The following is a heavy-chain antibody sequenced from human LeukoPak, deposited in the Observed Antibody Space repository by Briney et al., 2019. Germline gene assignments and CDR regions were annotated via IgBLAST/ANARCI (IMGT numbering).Heavy chain of an antibody. V-gene: IGHV3-30*18. J-gene: IGHJ4*02. Sequence: TGGSLRLSCASSGFTFRNYGMHWVRQAPGKGLEWVAVISYDGSNKYYADSVKGRFTISRDNSKRTLFLQTDSLRGEDTAVYYCANGGYYSLDSWGQGTLVTVSS. D-gene: IGHD2-15*01. CDR1: GFTFRNYG. CDR2: ISYDGSNK. CDR3: ANGGYYSLDS.